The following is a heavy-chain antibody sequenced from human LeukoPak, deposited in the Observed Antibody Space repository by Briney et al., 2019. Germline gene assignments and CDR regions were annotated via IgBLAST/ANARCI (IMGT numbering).Heavy chain of an antibody. J-gene: IGHJ4*02. Sequence: GGSLRLPCTASGFTFGDYAMSWVRQAPGKGLEWVGFIRSKAYGGTTEYVASVKGRFTISRDDSKSLAYLQMNSLKTEDTAVYYCTRAGRAASFYFDYWGQGTLVTVSS. CDR3: TRAGRAASFYFDY. V-gene: IGHV3-49*04. D-gene: IGHD2-15*01. CDR2: IRSKAYGGTT. CDR1: GFTFGDYA.